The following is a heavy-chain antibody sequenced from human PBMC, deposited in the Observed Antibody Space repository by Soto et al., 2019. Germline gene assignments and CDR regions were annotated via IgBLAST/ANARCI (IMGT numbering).Heavy chain of an antibody. D-gene: IGHD3-10*01. V-gene: IGHV3-21*01. CDR1: GFTFSSYA. Sequence: GGCLRLSCAASGFTFSSYAMHWVRQAPGKGLEWVSSITSSSTYTYYADSVKGRFTISRGNAKNSLYLQMNSLRAEDTAVYYCASLGGSGSHYWFDPWGQGTLVTVSS. CDR2: ITSSSTYT. CDR3: ASLGGSGSHYWFDP. J-gene: IGHJ5*02.